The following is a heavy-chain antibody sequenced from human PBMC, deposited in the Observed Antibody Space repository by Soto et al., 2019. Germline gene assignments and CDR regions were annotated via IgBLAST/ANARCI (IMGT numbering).Heavy chain of an antibody. CDR3: ARDTGGYYYWFDP. D-gene: IGHD5-12*01. Sequence: QVQLVESGGGVVQPGWSLRLSCAASGFTFSSYAMHWVRQAPGKGLEWVAVISYDGSNKYYADSVKGRFTISRDNSKSTLYLQMNSLRAEDTAVYYCARDTGGYYYWFDPWGQGTLVTVSS. CDR1: GFTFSSYA. V-gene: IGHV3-30-3*01. CDR2: ISYDGSNK. J-gene: IGHJ5*02.